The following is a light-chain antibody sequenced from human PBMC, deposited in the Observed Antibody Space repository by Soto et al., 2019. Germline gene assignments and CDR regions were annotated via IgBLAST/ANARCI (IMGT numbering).Light chain of an antibody. Sequence: DIQVTQSPSTLSASVGDRVTITCRASQIISGWLAWYQQKPGKAPKLLIYDVSSLESGVPSRFSGSGSGTEFTLAISSLQPDDFATYYCQQYNSYPWTFGQGTKVDI. CDR3: QQYNSYPWT. V-gene: IGKV1-5*01. J-gene: IGKJ1*01. CDR1: QIISGW. CDR2: DVS.